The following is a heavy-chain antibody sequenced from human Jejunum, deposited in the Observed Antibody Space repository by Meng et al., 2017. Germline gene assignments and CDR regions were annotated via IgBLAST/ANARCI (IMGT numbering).Heavy chain of an antibody. D-gene: IGHD1-7*01. Sequence: QGRLQASGPGLVGPSGPLSLPCAVSGGSITGTNWWTWVRQAPGKGLVWIGEIYHSGTTNYNPSLKSRVAISADKSKNQFSLNLYSLSAADTAVYYCATRTRDSFDYWGQGSLVTVSS. V-gene: IGHV4-4*02. J-gene: IGHJ4*02. CDR1: GGSITGTNW. CDR2: IYHSGTT. CDR3: ATRTRDSFDY.